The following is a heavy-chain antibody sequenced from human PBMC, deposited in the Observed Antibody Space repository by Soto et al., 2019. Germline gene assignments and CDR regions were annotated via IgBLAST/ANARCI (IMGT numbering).Heavy chain of an antibody. CDR3: ARDAIRGVIYSFDY. CDR2: ISYDGSNK. Sequence: GGSLRLSCAASGFTFSSYAMHWVRQAPGKGLEWVAVISYDGSNKYYADSVKGRFTISRDNSKNTLYLQMNSLRAEGTAVYYCARDAIRGVIYSFDYWGQGTLVTVSS. J-gene: IGHJ4*02. V-gene: IGHV3-30-3*01. D-gene: IGHD3-10*01. CDR1: GFTFSSYA.